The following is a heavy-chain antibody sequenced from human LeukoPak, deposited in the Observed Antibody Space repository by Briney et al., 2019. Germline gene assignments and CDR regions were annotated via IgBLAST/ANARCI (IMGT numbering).Heavy chain of an antibody. Sequence: SETLSLTCTVSGGSISSSSYYWGWIRQPPGKGLEWIGSIYYSGSTYYNPSLKSRVTISVDTSKNQFSLKLSSVTAADTAVYYCASLSGSYYGDAFDIWGQGTMVTVSS. CDR3: ASLSGSYYGDAFDI. CDR1: GGSISSSSYY. CDR2: IYYSGST. V-gene: IGHV4-39*07. J-gene: IGHJ3*02. D-gene: IGHD1-26*01.